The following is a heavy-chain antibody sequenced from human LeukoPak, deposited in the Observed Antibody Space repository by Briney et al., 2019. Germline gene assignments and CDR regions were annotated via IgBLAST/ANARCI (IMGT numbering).Heavy chain of an antibody. Sequence: GESLKISCKGSGYSFTSYWIGWVRRMPGKGREWMGIIYPGDSDTRYSPSFQGQVTISADKSISTAYLQWSSLKASDTAMYYCASFDGAENYYYGMDVWGQGTTVTVSS. V-gene: IGHV5-51*01. J-gene: IGHJ6*02. CDR1: GYSFTSYW. CDR3: ASFDGAENYYYGMDV. D-gene: IGHD4/OR15-4a*01. CDR2: IYPGDSDT.